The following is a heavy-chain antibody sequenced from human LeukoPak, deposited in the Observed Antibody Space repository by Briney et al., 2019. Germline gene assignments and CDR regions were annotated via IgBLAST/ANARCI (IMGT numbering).Heavy chain of an antibody. V-gene: IGHV4-31*03. J-gene: IGHJ4*02. CDR2: IYYSGST. Sequence: SQTLSLTCTVSGGSISSGGYYWSWIRQHPGKGLEWIGYIYYSGSTYYNPSLKSRVTISVDTSKNQFSLKLSSVTAADTAVYYCARFYRLEYYFDYWGQGTLVTVSS. D-gene: IGHD4-11*01. CDR1: GGSISSGGYY. CDR3: ARFYRLEYYFDY.